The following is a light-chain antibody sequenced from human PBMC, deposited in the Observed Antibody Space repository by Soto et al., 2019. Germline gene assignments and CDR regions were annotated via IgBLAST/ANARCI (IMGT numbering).Light chain of an antibody. Sequence: DIQLTQSPSFLSASVGDRVTITCRASQGIRSFLAWYQQKPGKAPKLLIYAASTLQSGVPSRFRGSGSGTEFALTISSLQPEDFATYDCQQLNSYPRTFGQGTKVEIK. CDR2: AAS. CDR3: QQLNSYPRT. CDR1: QGIRSF. V-gene: IGKV1-9*01. J-gene: IGKJ1*01.